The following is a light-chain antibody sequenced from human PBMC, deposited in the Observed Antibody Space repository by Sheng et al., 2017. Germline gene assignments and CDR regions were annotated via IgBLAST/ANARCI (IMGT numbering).Light chain of an antibody. CDR1: QSVSTF. CDR2: DAS. V-gene: IGKV3-11*01. Sequence: EIVMTQSPATLSVSPGERATLSCRASQSVSTFLAWYQQKPGQAPRLLIYDASNRATGVPARFSGSGSGTDFTLTIISLEPEDFAVFYCQQYGGSPITFGQGTRLEIK. J-gene: IGKJ5*01. CDR3: QQYGGSPIT.